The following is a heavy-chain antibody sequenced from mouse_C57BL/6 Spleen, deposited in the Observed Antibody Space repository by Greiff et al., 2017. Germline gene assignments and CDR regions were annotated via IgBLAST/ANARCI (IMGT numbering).Heavy chain of an antibody. Sequence: EVQVVESGEGLVKPGGSLKLSCAASGFTFSSYAMSWVRQTPEKRLEWVAYISSGGDYIYYADTVKGRFTISRDNARNTLYLQMSSLKSEDTAMYYCTRDIGYAFAYWGQGTLVTVSA. V-gene: IGHV5-9-1*02. D-gene: IGHD2-2*01. CDR3: TRDIGYAFAY. CDR2: ISSGGDYI. J-gene: IGHJ3*01. CDR1: GFTFSSYA.